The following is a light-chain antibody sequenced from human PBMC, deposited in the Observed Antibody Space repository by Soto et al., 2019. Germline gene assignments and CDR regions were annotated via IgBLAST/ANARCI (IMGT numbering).Light chain of an antibody. CDR3: QRYGSTPPT. CDR2: GAS. J-gene: IGKJ4*02. CDR1: ESVSNDH. Sequence: EIVLTQSPGTLSLSPGERATLSCRASESVSNDHLAWYQRKPGQAPRLLIYGASYRATDIPYGFSGSGSGTDFTLTIARLEAQEFGVYICQRYGSTPPTFGVGHKVEI. V-gene: IGKV3-20*01.